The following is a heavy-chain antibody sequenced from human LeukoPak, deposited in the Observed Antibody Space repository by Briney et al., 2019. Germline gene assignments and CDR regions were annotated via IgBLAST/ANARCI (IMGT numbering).Heavy chain of an antibody. CDR3: ARGSTGSSGLWDS. J-gene: IGHJ4*02. V-gene: IGHV3-74*01. CDR1: GFSITTSW. D-gene: IGHD1-26*01. Sequence: GGSLRLSCVASGFSITTSWIHWVRQAPGRGLVWVSRVNPSGSSTNYADFVKGRFTISRDSARDTVYLQMNSLRADDSAVYYCARGSTGSSGLWDSWGQGTLVTVSS. CDR2: VNPSGSST.